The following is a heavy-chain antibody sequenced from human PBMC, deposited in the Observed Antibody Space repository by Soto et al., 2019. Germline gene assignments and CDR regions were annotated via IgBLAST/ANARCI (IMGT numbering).Heavy chain of an antibody. CDR2: ISYSGGT. J-gene: IGHJ4*02. Sequence: SETLSLTCTVSGDSITSYYWSWVRQPPGKGLEWIGYISYSGGTNYNPSLKSRVTISVDTSKNQFSLKLSSVTAADTAVYYCGRLEGLATISYYFDYWGQGALVTVSS. D-gene: IGHD3-9*01. CDR1: GDSITSYY. CDR3: GRLEGLATISYYFDY. V-gene: IGHV4-59*01.